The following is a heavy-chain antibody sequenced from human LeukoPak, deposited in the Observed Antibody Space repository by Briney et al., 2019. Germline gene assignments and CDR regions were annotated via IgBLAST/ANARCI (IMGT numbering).Heavy chain of an antibody. CDR1: GFTFSSYG. D-gene: IGHD6-13*01. CDR2: IWYDGSNK. V-gene: IGHV3-33*01. J-gene: IGHJ4*02. CDR3: AREEVSSSWVYYFDY. Sequence: PGGSLRLSCAASGFTFSSYGMHWFRQAPGKGRGWGAVIWYDGSNKYYADPVKGRFTISRDNSKNTLYLQMNSLRAEDTAVYYCAREEVSSSWVYYFDYWGQGTLVTVSS.